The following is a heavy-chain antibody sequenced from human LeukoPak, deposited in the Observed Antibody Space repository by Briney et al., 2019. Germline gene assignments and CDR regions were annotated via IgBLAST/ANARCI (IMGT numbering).Heavy chain of an antibody. CDR3: ARWRGLQSEFDC. Sequence: GGSLRLSCAASGFTFSSHSMGWVRQPPGKGLECVATIGLDGAQKDFVDSVKGRFTLSRDNAKNSLFLEMNRLRVEDTAVYYCARWRGLQSEFDCWGQGTLVTVSS. CDR1: GFTFSSHS. J-gene: IGHJ4*02. V-gene: IGHV3-7*01. CDR2: IGLDGAQK. D-gene: IGHD5-24*01.